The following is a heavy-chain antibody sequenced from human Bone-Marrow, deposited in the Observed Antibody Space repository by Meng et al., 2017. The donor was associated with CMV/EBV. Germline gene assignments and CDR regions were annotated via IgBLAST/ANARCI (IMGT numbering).Heavy chain of an antibody. CDR3: ARLIVPAATENWFDP. CDR2: IYPGDSDT. CDR1: GYSFTSYW. J-gene: IGHJ5*02. V-gene: IGHV5-51*01. Sequence: GESLKISCKGSGYSFTSYWIGWVRQMLGKGLEWMGIIYPGDSDTRYSPSFQGQVTISADKSISTAYLQWSSLKASDTAMYYCARLIVPAATENWFDPWGQGTLVTVSS. D-gene: IGHD2-2*01.